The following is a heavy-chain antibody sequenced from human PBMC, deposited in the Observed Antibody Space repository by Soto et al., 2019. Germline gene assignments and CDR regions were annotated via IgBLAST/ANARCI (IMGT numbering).Heavy chain of an antibody. CDR3: VREQSYDKGGYLWSM. J-gene: IGHJ4*02. CDR1: GYNFASYG. CDR2: ISTYTGNT. D-gene: IGHD2-8*01. Sequence: QAQLVQSGSEEEKPGASVKVSCKASGYNFASYGISWVRQAPGQGLQWMGWISTYTGNTHYSLKFQGRVTMTTDTSTNTAFMQLRRLRVDDTAVYFCVREQSYDKGGYLWSMWGQGTLVTVAS. V-gene: IGHV1-18*01.